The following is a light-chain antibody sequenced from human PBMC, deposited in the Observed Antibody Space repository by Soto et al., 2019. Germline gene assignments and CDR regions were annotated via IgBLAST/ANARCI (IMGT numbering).Light chain of an antibody. CDR3: QQYNNWPPIT. V-gene: IGKV3D-15*01. Sequence: EIVLTQSPATLSFSPGERATLSCRASQSVSSYLAWYQQKPGQAPRLLIYGASNRATGIPDRFSGSGSGTEFTLTISSLQSEDFAVYSCQQYNNWPPITFGQGTRLEI. J-gene: IGKJ5*01. CDR2: GAS. CDR1: QSVSSY.